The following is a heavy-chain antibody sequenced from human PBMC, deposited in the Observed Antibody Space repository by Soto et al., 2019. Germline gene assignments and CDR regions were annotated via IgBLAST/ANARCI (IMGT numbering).Heavy chain of an antibody. CDR1: GGTFSSYT. CDR2: IIPILGIA. Sequence: QVQLVQSGAEVKKPGSSVKVSCKASGGTFSSYTISWVRQAPGQGLEWMGRIIPILGIANYAQKFQGRVTITADKSTSTAYMELSSLRSEDTAVYYCARDLERCLEWSQSHAFDIWGQGTMVTVSS. J-gene: IGHJ3*02. D-gene: IGHD3-3*01. V-gene: IGHV1-69*08. CDR3: ARDLERCLEWSQSHAFDI.